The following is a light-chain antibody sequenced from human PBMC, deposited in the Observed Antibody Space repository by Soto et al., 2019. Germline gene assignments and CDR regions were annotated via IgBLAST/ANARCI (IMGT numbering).Light chain of an antibody. Sequence: EIVMTQSPATLSVSPGERATLSCRASQSVSSNLAWYQQKPGQTPNLLIYVASTRATGIPARFSGSGSGTELTLTISGLQSEDFAVYYCQQYNVWPLTFGGGTKVEFK. V-gene: IGKV3-15*01. J-gene: IGKJ4*01. CDR3: QQYNVWPLT. CDR1: QSVSSN. CDR2: VAS.